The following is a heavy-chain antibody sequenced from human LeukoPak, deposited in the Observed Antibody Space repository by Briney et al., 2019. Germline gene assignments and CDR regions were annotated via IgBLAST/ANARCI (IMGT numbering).Heavy chain of an antibody. Sequence: SGPTLVKPTQTLTLTCTFSGFSLSTSGVGVGWIRQPPGKALEWLALIYWDDDKRYSPSLKSRLTITKDTSKNQVVLTMTNMDPVDTATYYRAHTHPNTYSGYDHFDYWGQGTLVTVSS. CDR3: AHTHPNTYSGYDHFDY. CDR1: GFSLSTSGVG. CDR2: IYWDDDK. V-gene: IGHV2-5*02. D-gene: IGHD5-12*01. J-gene: IGHJ4*02.